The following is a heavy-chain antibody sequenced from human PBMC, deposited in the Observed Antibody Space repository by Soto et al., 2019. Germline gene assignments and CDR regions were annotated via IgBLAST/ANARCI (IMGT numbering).Heavy chain of an antibody. CDR1: GYSFMTYA. V-gene: IGHV1-3*01. D-gene: IGHD2-21*01. Sequence: ASVKVSCKASGYSFMTYAIHWVRQAPGQSLEWMGWIHAGNGNAKYSQNFQGRVTITRDTSANTVYMELSSLRSEDTALYYCARETFSVPTYSCDSWGQGTLVTVSS. CDR3: ARETFSVPTYSCDS. CDR2: IHAGNGNA. J-gene: IGHJ4*02.